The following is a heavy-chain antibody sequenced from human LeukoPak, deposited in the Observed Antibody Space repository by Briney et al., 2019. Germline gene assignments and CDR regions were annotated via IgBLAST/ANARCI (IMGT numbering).Heavy chain of an antibody. CDR2: VYYSGST. CDR1: GGSISSGGYY. V-gene: IGHV4-31*03. D-gene: IGHD3-3*01. J-gene: IGHJ5*02. CDR3: ARVKALITIFGVVANWFDP. Sequence: SETPSLTCTVSGGSISSGGYYWSWIRQHPGKGLEWIGYVYYSGSTHYNPSLKSRVTISVDTSKNQFSLKLSSVTAADTAVYYCARVKALITIFGVVANWFDPWGQGTLVTVSS.